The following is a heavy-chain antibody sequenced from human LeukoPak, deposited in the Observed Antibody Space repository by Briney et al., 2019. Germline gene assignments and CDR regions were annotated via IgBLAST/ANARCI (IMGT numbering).Heavy chain of an antibody. CDR3: TRDRSLYAFWSGNDAFDI. CDR1: GHTFTGYY. D-gene: IGHD3-3*01. V-gene: IGHV1-2*02. Sequence: ASVKVSCKASGHTFTGYYMHWVRQAPGQGLEWMGWINPNSGGTNYAQKFQGRVTMTRDTSISTAYMEPSRLRSDDTAVYYSTRDRSLYAFWSGNDAFDIWGQGTMVTVSS. CDR2: INPNSGGT. J-gene: IGHJ3*02.